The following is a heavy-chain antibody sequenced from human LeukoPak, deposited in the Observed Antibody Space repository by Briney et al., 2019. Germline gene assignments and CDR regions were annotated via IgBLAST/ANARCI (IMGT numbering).Heavy chain of an antibody. V-gene: IGHV4-30-4*01. J-gene: IGHJ6*02. D-gene: IGHD2-21*02. CDR2: IYYSGST. CDR1: GGSISSSSYY. Sequence: SETLSLTCTVSGGSISSSSYYWSWIRQPPGKGLEWIGYIYYSGSTYYNPSLKSRVTISVDTSKNQFSLKLSSVTAADTAVYYCARAVVVTATTIYGMDVWGQGTTVTVSS. CDR3: ARAVVVTATTIYGMDV.